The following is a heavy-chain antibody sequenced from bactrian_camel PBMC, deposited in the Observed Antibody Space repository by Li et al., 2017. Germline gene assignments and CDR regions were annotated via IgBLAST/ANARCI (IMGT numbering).Heavy chain of an antibody. CDR1: TATYRSFT. D-gene: IGHD2*01. CDR2: IDSDRSIT. V-gene: IGHV3S14*01. Sequence: QVQLVESGGGSVQAGGSLRLSCSASTATYRSFTMGWFRQVKGEERERVARIDSDRSITYADSVKGRFTISLDRAKKTLYLQMNSLKLDDTAMYYCAARYQGGCGLGG.